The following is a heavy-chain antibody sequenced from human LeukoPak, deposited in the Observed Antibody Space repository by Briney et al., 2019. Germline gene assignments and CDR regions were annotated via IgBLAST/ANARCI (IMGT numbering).Heavy chain of an antibody. J-gene: IGHJ4*02. CDR1: GYTFTSYG. Sequence: ASVRVSSKASGYTFTSYGISWVRQAPGQGREWMGWISAYNGNTNYAQKLQGRVTMTTDTSTSTAYMGLRSLRSDDTAVYYCARDRGSYCSGGSCYFYGYWGQGTLVTVSS. V-gene: IGHV1-18*01. CDR3: ARDRGSYCSGGSCYFYGY. D-gene: IGHD2-15*01. CDR2: ISAYNGNT.